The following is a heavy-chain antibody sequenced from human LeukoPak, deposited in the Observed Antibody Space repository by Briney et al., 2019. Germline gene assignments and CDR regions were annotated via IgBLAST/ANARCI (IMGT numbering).Heavy chain of an antibody. D-gene: IGHD1-26*01. V-gene: IGHV3-15*01. CDR1: GFTFSYAW. J-gene: IGHJ4*02. CDR2: IKSKTDGGTT. Sequence: GGSLRLSCAASGFTFSYAWISGVRQAPGKGREGVGRIKSKTDGGTTDYAAPVKGRFTISRDDSKDTLYLQMNSLKTEDTAVYYCATDQRWELPLNYWGQGTLVTVSS. CDR3: ATDQRWELPLNY.